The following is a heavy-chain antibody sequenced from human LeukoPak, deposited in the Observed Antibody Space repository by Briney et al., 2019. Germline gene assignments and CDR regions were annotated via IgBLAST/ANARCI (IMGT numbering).Heavy chain of an antibody. Sequence: PSETLSLTCTVSGGPSISSYYWSWIRQPPGKGLEWIGYIYYSGSTNYNPSLRSRVTISVDTSKNQFSLKLSSVTAADTAVYYCARAGSGYSFDYWGQGTRVTVSS. D-gene: IGHD3-22*01. CDR3: ARAGSGYSFDY. CDR2: IYYSGST. V-gene: IGHV4-59*01. CDR1: GGPSISSYY. J-gene: IGHJ4*02.